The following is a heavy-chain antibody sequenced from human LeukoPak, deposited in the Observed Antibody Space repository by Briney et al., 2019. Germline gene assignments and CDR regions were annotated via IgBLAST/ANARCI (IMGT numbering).Heavy chain of an antibody. CDR2: ISGSGGST. D-gene: IGHD3-9*01. CDR1: GFTFSSYA. Sequence: GGSLRLSCAASGFTFSSYAMSWVRQAPGKGLEWVSAISGSGGSTYYADSVKGRFTISRDNSKNTLYLQMNSLRAEDTAVYYCAKGRPPTYYDILTGLLGFDYWGQGTLVTVSS. J-gene: IGHJ4*02. V-gene: IGHV3-23*01. CDR3: AKGRPPTYYDILTGLLGFDY.